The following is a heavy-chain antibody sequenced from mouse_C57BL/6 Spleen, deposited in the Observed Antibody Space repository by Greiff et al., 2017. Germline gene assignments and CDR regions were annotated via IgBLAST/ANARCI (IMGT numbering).Heavy chain of an antibody. V-gene: IGHV1-18*01. J-gene: IGHJ4*01. CDR3: ARDYGNLYAMDY. CDR1: GYTFTDYN. D-gene: IGHD2-1*01. Sequence: EVQLQQSGPELVKPGASVKIPCKASGYTFTDYNMDWVKQSHGKSLEWIGDINPNNGGTIYNQKFKGKATLTVDKSSSTAYMELRSLTSEDTAVYYCARDYGNLYAMDYWGQGTSVTVSS. CDR2: INPNNGGT.